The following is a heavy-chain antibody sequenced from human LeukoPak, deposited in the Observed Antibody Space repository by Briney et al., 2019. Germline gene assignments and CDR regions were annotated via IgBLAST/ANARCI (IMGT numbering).Heavy chain of an antibody. CDR1: GYTFTSYG. V-gene: IGHV1-18*01. J-gene: IGHJ3*02. CDR3: AKGTDFGELFSMLDAFDI. CDR2: ISAYNGNT. Sequence: ASVKVSCKASGYTFTSYGISWVRQAPGQGLEWMGWISAYNGNTNYAQKLQGRVTMTTDTSTSTAYMELRSLRSDDTAVYYCAKGTDFGELFSMLDAFDIWGQGTMVTVSS. D-gene: IGHD3-10*01.